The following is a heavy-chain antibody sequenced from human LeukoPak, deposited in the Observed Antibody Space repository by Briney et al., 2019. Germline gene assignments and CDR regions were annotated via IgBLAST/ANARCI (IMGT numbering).Heavy chain of an antibody. Sequence: SETLSLTCTVSGGSFSNYYWSWVRQFPGKGLEWIGCVHYSGSTKYNPSLKSRVTISVDTSKNQFSLKLSSVTAADTAVYYCARLGLEDYYGSGSYSGWGQGTLVTVSS. CDR2: VHYSGST. D-gene: IGHD3-10*01. V-gene: IGHV4-59*08. CDR1: GGSFSNYY. J-gene: IGHJ4*02. CDR3: ARLGLEDYYGSGSYSG.